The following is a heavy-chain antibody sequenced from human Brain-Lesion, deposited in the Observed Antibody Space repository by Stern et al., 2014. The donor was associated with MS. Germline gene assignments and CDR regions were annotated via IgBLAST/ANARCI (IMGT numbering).Heavy chain of an antibody. J-gene: IGHJ4*02. CDR3: ATLSPGAGGNYYRHFDY. V-gene: IGHV1-24*01. Sequence: EQLVESGAAVKKPGASLKVSCQVSGYTLTELSMHWVRQAPRKGLEWMGGFDPEDGETIYAQKFQGRVTMTEDTSTDTAYMELSSLRSEDTAVYYCATLSPGAGGNYYRHFDYWGQGTLVTVSS. CDR2: FDPEDGET. D-gene: IGHD1-26*01. CDR1: GYTLTELS.